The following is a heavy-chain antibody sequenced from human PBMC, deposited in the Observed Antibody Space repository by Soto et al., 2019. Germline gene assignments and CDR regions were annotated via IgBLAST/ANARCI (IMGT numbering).Heavy chain of an antibody. CDR3: ARHNRITVAGIVYFDY. CDR1: GGSISSYY. D-gene: IGHD6-19*01. V-gene: IGHV4-59*08. J-gene: IGHJ4*02. Sequence: SETLSLTCTVSGGSISSYYWSWIRQPPGKGLEWIGYIYYSGSTNYNPSLKSRVTISVDTSKNQFSLKLSSVTAADTAVYYCARHNRITVAGIVYFDYWRQGTLVTVSS. CDR2: IYYSGST.